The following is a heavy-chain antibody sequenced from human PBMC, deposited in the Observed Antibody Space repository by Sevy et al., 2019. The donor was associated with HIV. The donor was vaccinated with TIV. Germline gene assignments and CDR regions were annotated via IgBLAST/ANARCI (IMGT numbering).Heavy chain of an antibody. D-gene: IGHD2-21*02. V-gene: IGHV3-48*02. CDR3: ARNCGGDCYPGGFYYYYYGMDV. J-gene: IGHJ6*02. CDR2: ISSSSSTI. Sequence: GGSLRLSCAASGFTFSSYSMNWVRQAPGKGLEWVSYISSSSSTIYYANSVKGRFTISRDNAKNSLYLQMNSLRDEDTAVYYCARNCGGDCYPGGFYYYYYGMDVWGQGTTVTVSS. CDR1: GFTFSSYS.